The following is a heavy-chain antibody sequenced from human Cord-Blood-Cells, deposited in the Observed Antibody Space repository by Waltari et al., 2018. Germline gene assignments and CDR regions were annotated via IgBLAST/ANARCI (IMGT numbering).Heavy chain of an antibody. D-gene: IGHD2-2*01. CDR2: IYYSGRT. CDR1: GGSISSSSYY. V-gene: IGHV4-39*01. Sequence: QLQLQESGPGLVKPSETLSLTCTVSGGSISSSSYYWGWIRQPPGKGLEWIGSIYYSGRTDYNPSLKSRFTISVDTSKNQFSLKLSSVTAADTAVYYCARRGRYCSSTSCYDGWFDPWGQGTLVTVSS. J-gene: IGHJ5*02. CDR3: ARRGRYCSSTSCYDGWFDP.